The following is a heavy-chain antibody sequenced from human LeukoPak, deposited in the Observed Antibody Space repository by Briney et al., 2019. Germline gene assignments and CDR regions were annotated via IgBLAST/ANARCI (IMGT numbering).Heavy chain of an antibody. CDR1: GFTFSGHW. V-gene: IGHV3-7*01. J-gene: IGHJ4*02. CDR2: INQGVSDK. Sequence: GSLRLSCAASGFTFSGHWMSWVRQAPGKGLEWVANINQGVSDKYYVDSVKGRFTISRDNANNLLYLQMNSLRGEDTAVYYCTRDRSRAEDDWGQGTLVPVSS. CDR3: TRDRSRAEDD. D-gene: IGHD1-14*01.